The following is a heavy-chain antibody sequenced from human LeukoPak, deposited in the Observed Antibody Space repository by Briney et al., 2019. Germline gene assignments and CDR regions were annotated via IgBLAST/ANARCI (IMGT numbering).Heavy chain of an antibody. J-gene: IGHJ2*01. CDR1: GGSFSGYY. V-gene: IGHV4-34*01. Sequence: SETLSLTCAVYGGSFSGYYWSWVRQPPGKGLEWIGEINHSGSTNYNPSLKSRVTISVDTSKNQFSLKLSSVTAADTAVYYCAKIPYDYVGDWYFDLWGRGTLVTVSS. D-gene: IGHD3-16*01. CDR3: AKIPYDYVGDWYFDL. CDR2: INHSGST.